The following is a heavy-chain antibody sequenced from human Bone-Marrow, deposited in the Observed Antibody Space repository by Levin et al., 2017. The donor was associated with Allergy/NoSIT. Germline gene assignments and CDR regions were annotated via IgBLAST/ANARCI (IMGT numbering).Heavy chain of an antibody. D-gene: IGHD3-16*02. J-gene: IGHJ4*02. V-gene: IGHV4-39*07. CDR1: GGSISSSSYY. Sequence: PSETLSLTCTVSGGSISSSSYYWGWIRQPPGKGLEWIGSIYYSGSTYYNPSLKSRVTISVDTSKNQFSQKLSSVTAADTAVYYCARDGMITFGGVIVTKFDYWGQGTLVTVSS. CDR3: ARDGMITFGGVIVTKFDY. CDR2: IYYSGST.